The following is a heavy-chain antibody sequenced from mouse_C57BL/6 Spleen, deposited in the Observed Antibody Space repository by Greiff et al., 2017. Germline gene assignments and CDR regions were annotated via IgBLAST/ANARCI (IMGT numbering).Heavy chain of an antibody. Sequence: VQLQQSGPELVKPGASVKISCKASGYSFSSSWMNWVKQRPGKGLEWIGRIYPGDGDTNYNGKFTGKATLTSDKSSSTAYMQLSSLTSEDSAVYFCARRGLGYAMDYWGQGTSVTVSS. CDR1: GYSFSSSW. V-gene: IGHV1-82*01. J-gene: IGHJ4*01. CDR3: ARRGLGYAMDY. CDR2: IYPGDGDT. D-gene: IGHD2-4*01.